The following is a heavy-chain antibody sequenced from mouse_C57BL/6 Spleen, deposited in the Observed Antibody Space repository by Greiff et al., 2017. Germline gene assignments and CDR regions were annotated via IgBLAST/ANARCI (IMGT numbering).Heavy chain of an antibody. CDR3: ARSRAMDY. J-gene: IGHJ4*01. V-gene: IGHV1-42*01. CDR2: INPSTGGT. CDR1: GYSFTGYY. Sequence: VQLQQSGPELVKPGASVKISCKASGYSFTGYYMNWVKQSPEKSLEWIGEINPSTGGTTYNQKFKAKATLTADKSSSTAYMQLSSLTYEDSAVYYCARSRAMDYWGQGTSVTVSS.